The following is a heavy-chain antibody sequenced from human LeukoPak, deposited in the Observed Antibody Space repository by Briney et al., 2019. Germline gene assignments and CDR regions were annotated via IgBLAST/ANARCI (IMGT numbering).Heavy chain of an antibody. V-gene: IGHV5-51*01. CDR3: ARHEGVWGSETYFDY. D-gene: IGHD3-16*01. CDR2: IYPGDSDT. J-gene: IGHJ4*02. Sequence: GESLKISCKGSGYSFTSYWIGWVRQMPGKGLEWMGIIYPGDSDTRYSPSFQGQVTISADKSISTAYLQWSSLKASDTAMYYCARHEGVWGSETYFDYWGQGTLVTVSS. CDR1: GYSFTSYW.